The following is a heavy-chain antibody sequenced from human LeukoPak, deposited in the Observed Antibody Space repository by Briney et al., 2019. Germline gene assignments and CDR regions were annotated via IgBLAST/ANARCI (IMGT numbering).Heavy chain of an antibody. CDR1: SGSISSGDYY. CDR3: ARVGERGSYLGYYNWFDP. V-gene: IGHV4-30-4*01. Sequence: SETLSLTCTVSSGSISSGDYYWSRIRQPPGKGLEWIGYIYYSGSTYYNPSLKSRVTISVDTSKNQFSLKLSSVTAADTAVYYCARVGERGSYLGYYNWFDPWGQGTLVTVSS. CDR2: IYYSGST. D-gene: IGHD1-26*01. J-gene: IGHJ5*02.